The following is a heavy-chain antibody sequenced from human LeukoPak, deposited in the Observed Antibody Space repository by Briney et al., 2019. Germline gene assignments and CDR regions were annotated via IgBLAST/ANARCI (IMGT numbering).Heavy chain of an antibody. CDR1: GFAFSSHG. J-gene: IGHJ3*02. V-gene: IGHV3-21*01. CDR3: ARDRAATYDAFDI. Sequence: GGSLRLSCAASGFAFSSHGMNWVRQAPGKGLEWVSGISPSGDILYYADSVKGRFTIPRDNAKNSLYLQMNSLRAEDTAVYYCARDRAATYDAFDIWGQGTMVTVSS. D-gene: IGHD2-15*01. CDR2: ISPSGDIL.